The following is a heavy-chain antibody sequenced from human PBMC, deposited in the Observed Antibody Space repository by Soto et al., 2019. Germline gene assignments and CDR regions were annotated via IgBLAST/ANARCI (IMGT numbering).Heavy chain of an antibody. CDR1: GYSFTSYW. CDR3: ARLLYYDIVTGSSGWLDY. J-gene: IGHJ4*02. Sequence: GESLKISCKGSGYSFTSYWIGWVRQMPGKGLEWMGIIYPGDSDTRYSPSFQGQVTISADKSISTAYLQWSSLKASDTAMYYCARLLYYDIVTGSSGWLDYWGQGSLVTVSS. D-gene: IGHD3-9*01. V-gene: IGHV5-51*01. CDR2: IYPGDSDT.